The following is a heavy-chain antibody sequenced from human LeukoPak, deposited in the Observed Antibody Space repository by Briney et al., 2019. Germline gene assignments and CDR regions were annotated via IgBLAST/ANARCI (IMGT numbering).Heavy chain of an antibody. D-gene: IGHD5-18*01. V-gene: IGHV1-2*02. CDR3: ARERSEYSYGFDY. CDR2: INPNSGGT. J-gene: IGHJ4*02. Sequence: ASVKVSCKASGYTFTGYYMHWVRQAPGQGLEWMGWINPNSGGTNYAQKLQGRVTMTRDTSISTAYMELSRLRSDDTAVYYCARERSEYSYGFDYWGQGTLVTVSS. CDR1: GYTFTGYY.